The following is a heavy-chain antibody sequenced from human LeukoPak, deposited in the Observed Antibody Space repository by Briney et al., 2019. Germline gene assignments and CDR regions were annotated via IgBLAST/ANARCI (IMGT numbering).Heavy chain of an antibody. V-gene: IGHV1-46*01. CDR2: INPSGGST. J-gene: IGHJ4*02. Sequence: ASVKVSCKASGYTFTSYYMHWVRQAPGQGLEWMGIINPSGGSTSYAQKFQGRVTMTRDMFTSTVYMELSSLRSEDTAVYYCARGGCSGGSCYWLDDYWGQGTLVTVSS. CDR1: GYTFTSYY. D-gene: IGHD2-15*01. CDR3: ARGGCSGGSCYWLDDY.